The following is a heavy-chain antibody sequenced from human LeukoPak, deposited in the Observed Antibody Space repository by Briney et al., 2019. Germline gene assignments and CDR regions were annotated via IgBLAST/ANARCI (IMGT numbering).Heavy chain of an antibody. CDR2: ISGSGGST. J-gene: IGHJ2*01. CDR3: TKVGYCSSTSCYPYWYFDL. CDR1: GFTFSSYA. Sequence: GGSLRLSCAASGFTFSSYAMSWVRQAPGKGLEWVSAISGSGGSTYYTDSVKGRFTISRDNSKNTLYLQMNSLRAEDTAVYYCTKVGYCSSTSCYPYWYFDLWGRGTLVTVSS. V-gene: IGHV3-23*01. D-gene: IGHD2-2*01.